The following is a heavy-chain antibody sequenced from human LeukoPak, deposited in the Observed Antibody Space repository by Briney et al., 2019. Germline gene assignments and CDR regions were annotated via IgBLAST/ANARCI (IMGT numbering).Heavy chain of an antibody. D-gene: IGHD5-24*01. Sequence: SQTLSLTCAISGDSVSSNSDAWNWIRQSPSRGLEWLGRTYYRSKWYHDFAVSVKSRITINPDTSKNQFSLQLNSVTPEDTAVYYCARGDASFGFDYWGQGTLVTVSS. CDR3: ARGDASFGFDY. V-gene: IGHV6-1*01. J-gene: IGHJ4*02. CDR2: TYYRSKWYH. CDR1: GDSVSSNSDA.